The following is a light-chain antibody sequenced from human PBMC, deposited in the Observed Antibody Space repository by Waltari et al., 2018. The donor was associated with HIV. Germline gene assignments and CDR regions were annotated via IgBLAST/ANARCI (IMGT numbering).Light chain of an antibody. CDR1: SSDVGPSNY. J-gene: IGLJ1*01. CDR3: CSYAGSLYV. V-gene: IGLV2-11*01. CDR2: DVT. Sequence: QSALTQPRSVSGSPGQSCTMSCTGTSSDVGPSNYVSWYQQNPGKAPKLMIYDVTKRPSGVPERFSGSKSGNTASLTISGLQAEDEADYYCCSYAGSLYVFGTGTKVTVL.